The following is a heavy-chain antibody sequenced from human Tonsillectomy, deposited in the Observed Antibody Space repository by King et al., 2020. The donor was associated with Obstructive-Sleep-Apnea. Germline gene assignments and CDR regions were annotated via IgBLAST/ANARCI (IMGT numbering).Heavy chain of an antibody. CDR1: GFIFSNYG. CDR3: ARDQMHYDILTGYYTSPYSGDY. V-gene: IGHV3-33*01. Sequence: VQLVESGGGVVQPGRSRRISCAASGFIFSNYGMHWVRQAPGKGLEWVAVIWYDGSNKYYADSVKGRFTISRDNSKNTLYLQMNSLRAEDTAVYYCARDQMHYDILTGYYTSPYSGDYWGQGTLVTVSS. CDR2: IWYDGSNK. D-gene: IGHD3-9*01. J-gene: IGHJ4*02.